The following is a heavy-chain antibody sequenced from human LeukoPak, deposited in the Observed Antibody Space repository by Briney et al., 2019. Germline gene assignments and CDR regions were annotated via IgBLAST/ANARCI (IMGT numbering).Heavy chain of an antibody. CDR3: AREGLTSTPNNAFDI. CDR1: GFTFSSYG. CDR2: IWSDENKK. Sequence: GGSLRLSCAASGFTFSSYGMHWVRQAPGKGLEWVAVIWSDENKKFYADSVKGRFTISRDNFKSTLYLQMDSLRVEDTAVYYCAREGLTSTPNNAFDIWSQGSVVTVSS. D-gene: IGHD4-23*01. J-gene: IGHJ3*02. V-gene: IGHV3-33*01.